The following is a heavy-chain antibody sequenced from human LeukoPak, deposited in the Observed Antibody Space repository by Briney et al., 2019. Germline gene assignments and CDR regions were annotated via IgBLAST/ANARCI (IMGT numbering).Heavy chain of an antibody. Sequence: SGRSLRLSCAASGFIFSSYGMHWVRQAPGKGLEWVAVIWYDGSNKYYADSVKGRFTISRDNSKNTLYVQMNSLRAEDTAVYYCARDREMYYYYGMDVWGQGTTVTVSS. D-gene: IGHD5-24*01. CDR3: ARDREMYYYYGMDV. V-gene: IGHV3-33*01. CDR1: GFIFSSYG. CDR2: IWYDGSNK. J-gene: IGHJ6*02.